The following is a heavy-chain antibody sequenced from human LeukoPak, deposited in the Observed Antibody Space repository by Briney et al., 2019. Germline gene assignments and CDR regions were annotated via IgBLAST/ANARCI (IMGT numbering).Heavy chain of an antibody. J-gene: IGHJ3*02. CDR3: ARDSPGIAAAHDAFDI. CDR1: GYTFTSYG. Sequence: GASVKVSCKASGYTFTSYGISWVRQAPGQGLEWMGWISAYNGNTNYAQKLQGRVTMTTDTSTSTAYMELRSLRSDDTAVYYCARDSPGIAAAHDAFDIWGQGTMVTVSS. V-gene: IGHV1-18*01. CDR2: ISAYNGNT. D-gene: IGHD6-13*01.